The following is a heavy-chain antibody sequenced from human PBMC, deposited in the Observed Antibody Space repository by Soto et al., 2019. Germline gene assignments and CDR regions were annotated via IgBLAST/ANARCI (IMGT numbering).Heavy chain of an antibody. CDR2: MNPNSGDT. Sequence: QVQLVQSGAEVKKPGASVKVSCKASGYTFSDHDINWVRQASGQGPEWLGWMNPNSGDTGYAQNLQSRVTMTRDTSKRTAYMELSSLRSEDTAVYYCARVGGNWNDDYFDYWGQGTLVTVSS. D-gene: IGHD1-1*01. CDR1: GYTFSDHD. CDR3: ARVGGNWNDDYFDY. J-gene: IGHJ4*02. V-gene: IGHV1-8*01.